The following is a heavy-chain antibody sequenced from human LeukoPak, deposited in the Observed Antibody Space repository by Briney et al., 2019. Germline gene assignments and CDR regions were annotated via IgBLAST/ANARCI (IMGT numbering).Heavy chain of an antibody. CDR2: ISAYNGST. CDR1: GYTFTSYG. D-gene: IGHD2-2*01. V-gene: IGHV1-18*01. Sequence: EASVKVSCKASGYTFTSYGISWVRQAPGQGLEWMGWISAYNGSTNYAQKLQGRVTMTTDTSTSTAYMELRSLRSDDTAVYYCARGCSSTSCYWSDYWGQGTLVTVSS. CDR3: ARGCSSTSCYWSDY. J-gene: IGHJ4*02.